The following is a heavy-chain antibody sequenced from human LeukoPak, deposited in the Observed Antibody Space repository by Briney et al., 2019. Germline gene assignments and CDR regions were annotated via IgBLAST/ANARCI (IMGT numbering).Heavy chain of an antibody. CDR1: GFTFIDYD. Sequence: GGSLRLSCAAYGFTFIDYDMHWVRQVIGKGLEWVSAIGIRGDTHYSGSVKGRFTISRENAESSLYLQMNSLRAEDTAAYYCARGGIQVSGIDEFDYWGQGTLVTVSS. J-gene: IGHJ4*02. CDR2: IGIRGDT. V-gene: IGHV3-13*01. D-gene: IGHD6-19*01. CDR3: ARGGIQVSGIDEFDY.